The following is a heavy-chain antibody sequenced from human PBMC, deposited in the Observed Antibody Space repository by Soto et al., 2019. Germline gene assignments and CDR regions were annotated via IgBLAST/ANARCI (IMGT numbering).Heavy chain of an antibody. CDR3: ARDRGYSIPVGFDY. J-gene: IGHJ4*02. CDR1: GFTFSSYG. V-gene: IGHV3-33*01. D-gene: IGHD5-18*01. CDR2: IWYDGSNK. Sequence: GGSLRLSCAASGFTFSSYGMHWVRQAPGKGLEWVAVIWYDGSNKYYADSVKGRFTISRDNSKNTLYLQMNSLRAEDTAVYYCARDRGYSIPVGFDYWGQGTLVTVSS.